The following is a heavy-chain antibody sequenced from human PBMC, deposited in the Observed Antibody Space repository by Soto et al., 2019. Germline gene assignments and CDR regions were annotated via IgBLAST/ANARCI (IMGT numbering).Heavy chain of an antibody. Sequence: EASVKVSCKASGYTFTGYYMHWVRQAPGQGLEWMGWINPNSGGTNYAQKFQGWVTMTRDTSISTAYMELSRLRSDDTAVYYCARAAYDILTGYLGSTWFDPWGQGTLVTVSS. CDR3: ARAAYDILTGYLGSTWFDP. D-gene: IGHD3-9*01. CDR1: GYTFTGYY. J-gene: IGHJ5*02. CDR2: INPNSGGT. V-gene: IGHV1-2*04.